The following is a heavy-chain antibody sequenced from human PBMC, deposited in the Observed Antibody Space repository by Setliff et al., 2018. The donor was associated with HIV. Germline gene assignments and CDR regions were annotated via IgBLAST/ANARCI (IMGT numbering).Heavy chain of an antibody. Sequence: KASETLSLTCAVSGGSISSSNWWSWVRQPPGKGLEWIGEIYHSGSTNYNPSLKSRVTISVATSKNQFSLKLNSVTTADTAVYYCARSRTSSGYYGVTGYGMDVWGQGTTVTVSS. CDR3: ARSRTSSGYYGVTGYGMDV. V-gene: IGHV4-4*02. D-gene: IGHD3-22*01. CDR1: GGSISSSNW. CDR2: IYHSGST. J-gene: IGHJ6*02.